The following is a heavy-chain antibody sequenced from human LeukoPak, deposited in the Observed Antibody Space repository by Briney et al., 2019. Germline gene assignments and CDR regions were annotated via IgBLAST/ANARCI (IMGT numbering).Heavy chain of an antibody. V-gene: IGHV3-7*01. Sequence: PGGSLRLSCAASGFTFSSCWMSWGGQAPRRGLEWLANIKQDGSEKYYVDSVKGRFTISRDNAKNSLYLQMNSLRAEDTAVYYCAKDIEYYCDSKDIWGQGTMVTVSS. D-gene: IGHD3-22*01. CDR3: AKDIEYYCDSKDI. CDR2: IKQDGSEK. CDR1: GFTFSSCW. J-gene: IGHJ3*02.